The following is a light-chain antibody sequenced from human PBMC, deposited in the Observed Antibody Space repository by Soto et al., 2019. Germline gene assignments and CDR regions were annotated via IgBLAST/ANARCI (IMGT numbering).Light chain of an antibody. CDR2: DAS. CDR3: QQRSNWPLT. CDR1: QSVVNY. V-gene: IGKV3-11*01. Sequence: EIVLTQSPVTLSLSPGERATLSCRASQSVVNYLAWYQQKPGQAPRLLIYDASTRATGIPARFSGSGYGTDFTLTISSLEPEDFAIYYCQQRSNWPLTFGGGTKVEIK. J-gene: IGKJ4*01.